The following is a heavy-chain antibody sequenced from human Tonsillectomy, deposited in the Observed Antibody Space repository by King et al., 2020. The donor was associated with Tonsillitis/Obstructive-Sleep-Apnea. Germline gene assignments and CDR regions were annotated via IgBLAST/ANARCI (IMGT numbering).Heavy chain of an antibody. D-gene: IGHD4-17*01. CDR1: GYTFTNYG. J-gene: IGHJ6*03. V-gene: IGHV1-18*01. CDR2: ISAYNGNT. CDR3: ARDHDYGDYGTYYYYMDV. Sequence: QLVQSGAEVKKPGASVKVSCKAPGYTFTNYGITWVRQAPGQGLEWMGWISAYNGNTNYAQKLQGRVTMTTDTSTSTAYMEVRSLRSDDTAVYYCARDHDYGDYGTYYYYMDVWGKGTTVTVSS.